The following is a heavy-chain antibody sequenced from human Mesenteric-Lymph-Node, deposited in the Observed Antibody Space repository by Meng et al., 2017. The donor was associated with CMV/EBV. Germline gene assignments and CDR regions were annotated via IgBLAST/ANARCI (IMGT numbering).Heavy chain of an antibody. Sequence: GGPLRLSCEASGFAFNSYGMIWVRQAPGKGLEWVSLISGTTSYMFYADSVKGRFTMSRDNAKKSVYLQMNDLRAEDTAVYYCARGIFDLWGQGTLVTVSS. CDR1: GFAFNSYG. V-gene: IGHV3-21*01. D-gene: IGHD3-3*01. CDR2: ISGTTSYM. J-gene: IGHJ4*02. CDR3: ARGIFDL.